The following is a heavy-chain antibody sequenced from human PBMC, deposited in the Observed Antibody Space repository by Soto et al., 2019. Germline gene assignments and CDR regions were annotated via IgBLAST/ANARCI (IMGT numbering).Heavy chain of an antibody. J-gene: IGHJ4*02. CDR1: AYTFTSYD. CDR3: ARGPRNWGVDY. D-gene: IGHD7-27*01. V-gene: IGHV1-8*01. Sequence: QVQLVQSGAEVKKPGASVKVSCKAAAYTFTSYDINWLRQAPGQDFEWMGWMNPNNGNTAYAQKFQGRVTMTRDTSNSTAVMERSSLTSEDTAVYYCARGPRNWGVDYWGKGTLVTVSS. CDR2: MNPNNGNT.